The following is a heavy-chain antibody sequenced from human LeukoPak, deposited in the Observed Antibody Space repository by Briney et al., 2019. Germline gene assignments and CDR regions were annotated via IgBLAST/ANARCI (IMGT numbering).Heavy chain of an antibody. CDR3: ARDGYHNRLSSSWF. J-gene: IGHJ4*02. CDR2: INPSGGST. D-gene: IGHD6-13*01. Sequence: ASVKVSCKASGGTFSSYAISWVRQAPGQGLEWMGIINPSGGSTSYAQKFQGRVTMTRDTSTSTVYMELSSLRSEDTAVYYCARDGYHNRLSSSWFWGQGTLVTVSS. V-gene: IGHV1-46*01. CDR1: GGTFSSYA.